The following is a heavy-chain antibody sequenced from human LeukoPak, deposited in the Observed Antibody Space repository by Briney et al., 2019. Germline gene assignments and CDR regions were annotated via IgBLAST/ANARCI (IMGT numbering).Heavy chain of an antibody. CDR1: GGSISSGGYY. J-gene: IGHJ4*02. V-gene: IGHV4-31*03. CDR2: IYYSGST. Sequence: PSQTLSLTCTVSGGSISSGGYYWSWIRQHPGTGLVWIGYIYYSGSTYYNPSLKSRVTISVDTSKNQFSLKPSSVTAADTAVYYCARALHSSSWPYFDYWGQGTLVTVSS. CDR3: ARALHSSSWPYFDY. D-gene: IGHD6-13*01.